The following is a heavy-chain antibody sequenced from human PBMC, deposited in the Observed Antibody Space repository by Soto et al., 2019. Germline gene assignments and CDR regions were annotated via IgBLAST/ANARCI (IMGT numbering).Heavy chain of an antibody. V-gene: IGHV1-18*01. Sequence: GASVKVSCKASGCTFSNYGFSWVRQAPGQSLEWMGWISGYNGDTNYAQKFQGGVTMTTDTSTTTAYMELRSLSSDDTAVYYCARDIVVAPAPRRFDPWGQGTLVTVSS. J-gene: IGHJ5*02. CDR1: GCTFSNYG. D-gene: IGHD2-2*01. CDR3: ARDIVVAPAPRRFDP. CDR2: ISGYNGDT.